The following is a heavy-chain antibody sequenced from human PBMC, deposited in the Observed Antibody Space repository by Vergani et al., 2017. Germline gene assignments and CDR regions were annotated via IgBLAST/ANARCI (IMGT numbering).Heavy chain of an antibody. CDR1: GYSFTSYW. V-gene: IGHV5-10-1*03. Sequence: EVQLVQSGAEVKKPGASLRISCKGSGYSFTSYWISWVRQMPGKGLEWMGRIDPSDSYTNYSPSFQGHVTISAAKSISTAYLQWSSLKASDTAMYYCARGLAAAGSNYGMDVWGQGTTVTVSS. D-gene: IGHD6-13*01. J-gene: IGHJ6*02. CDR2: IDPSDSYT. CDR3: ARGLAAAGSNYGMDV.